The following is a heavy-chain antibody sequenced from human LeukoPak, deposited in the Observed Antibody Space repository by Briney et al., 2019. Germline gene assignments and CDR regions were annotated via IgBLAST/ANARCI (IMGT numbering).Heavy chain of an antibody. CDR2: ISETGGTT. V-gene: IGHV3-23*01. Sequence: GGSLRLSCATSGFTFADYTMNWVRQAPGKGLEWVSGISETGGTTYYADSVKGRFTISRDNSKNTPYVQMNSLRVEDTAVYYCAKDRSTSRYWYFDLWGRGTLVTVSS. CDR3: AKDRSTSRYWYFDL. CDR1: GFTFADYT. J-gene: IGHJ2*01.